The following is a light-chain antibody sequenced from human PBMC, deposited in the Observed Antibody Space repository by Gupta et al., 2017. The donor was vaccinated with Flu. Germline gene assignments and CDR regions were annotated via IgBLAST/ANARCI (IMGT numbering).Light chain of an antibody. CDR2: DDR. CDR1: NIESKS. V-gene: IGLV3-21*03. Sequence: KTASITCGGNNIESKSVHWFQQKPGQAPGLVVYDDRDRPSGIPERFSGSNSGNTATLTIIRVEAGDEADYYCQVWDTTSDHLWVFGGGTRLTVL. J-gene: IGLJ3*02. CDR3: QVWDTTSDHLWV.